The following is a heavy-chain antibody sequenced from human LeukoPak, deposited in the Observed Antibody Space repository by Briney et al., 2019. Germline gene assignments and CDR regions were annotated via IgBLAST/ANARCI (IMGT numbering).Heavy chain of an antibody. CDR2: IYHSGST. V-gene: IGHV4-30-2*01. Sequence: SQTLSLTCAVSGGSISSGGYSWSWIRQPPGKGLEWIGYIYHSGSTYYNPSLKSRVTISVDRSKNQFFLKLSSVTAADTAVYYCASGAGTVGNFDYWGQGTLVTVSS. CDR1: GGSISSGGYS. D-gene: IGHD6-19*01. J-gene: IGHJ4*02. CDR3: ASGAGTVGNFDY.